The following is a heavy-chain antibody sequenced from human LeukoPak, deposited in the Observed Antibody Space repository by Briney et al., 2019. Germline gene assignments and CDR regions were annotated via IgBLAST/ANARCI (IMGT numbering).Heavy chain of an antibody. Sequence: ASVTVSCKASGYTFTSYDINWVRQATGQGLEWMGWMNPNSGNTGYAQKFQGRVTITRNTSISTAYMQLSSLRSDDTAVYYCTRRKLERRAGSWFDPWGQGTLVTVSS. D-gene: IGHD3-3*01. J-gene: IGHJ5*02. CDR1: GYTFTSYD. V-gene: IGHV1-8*03. CDR3: TRRKLERRAGSWFDP. CDR2: MNPNSGNT.